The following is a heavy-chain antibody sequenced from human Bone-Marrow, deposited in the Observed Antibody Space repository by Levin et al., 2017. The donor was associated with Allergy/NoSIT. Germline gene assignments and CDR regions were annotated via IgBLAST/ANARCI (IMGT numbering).Heavy chain of an antibody. J-gene: IGHJ4*02. CDR3: ARENVGMVYFDF. Sequence: PGGSLRLSCAASGFTFSRHAMHWVRQAPGKGLEWVAVMSYDGSEKYYADSVKGRFTISRDNSKSTLYLQMNSLRTEDTAVYHCARENVGMVYFDFWGQGTLVTVSS. V-gene: IGHV3-30*03. CDR2: MSYDGSEK. CDR1: GFTFSRHA. D-gene: IGHD2-8*01.